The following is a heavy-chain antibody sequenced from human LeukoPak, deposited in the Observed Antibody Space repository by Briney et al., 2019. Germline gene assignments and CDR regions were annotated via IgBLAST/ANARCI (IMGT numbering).Heavy chain of an antibody. J-gene: IGHJ4*01. CDR1: GGSISSYY. CDR2: IYYSGST. Sequence: SETLSLTCTVSGGSISSYYWSWIRQPPGKGLEWIGYIYYSGSTNYNPSLKSRVTISVDTSKNQFSLKLSSVTAADTAVYYCARDRSTVPHYDYGFDYXXXGXLVTVSS. CDR3: ARDRSTVPHYDYGFDY. V-gene: IGHV4-59*01. D-gene: IGHD4-17*01.